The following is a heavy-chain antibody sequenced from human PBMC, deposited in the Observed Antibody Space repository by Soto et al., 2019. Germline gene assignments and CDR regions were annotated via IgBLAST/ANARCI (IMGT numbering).Heavy chain of an antibody. Sequence: SETLSLTCTVSGGSISSYYWSRIRQPPGKGLEWIGYIYYSGSTNYNPSLKSRVTISVDTSKNQFSLKLSSVTAADTAVYYCASGPENGGVSYYYYGMDVWGQGTTVTVSS. J-gene: IGHJ6*02. D-gene: IGHD3-16*01. V-gene: IGHV4-59*01. CDR1: GGSISSYY. CDR2: IYYSGST. CDR3: ASGPENGGVSYYYYGMDV.